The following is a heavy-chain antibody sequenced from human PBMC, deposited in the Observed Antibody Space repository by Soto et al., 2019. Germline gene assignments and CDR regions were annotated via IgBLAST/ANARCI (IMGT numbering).Heavy chain of an antibody. Sequence: PGGSLRLSCVASGFVFKNCEMNWVRQAPGKGLEWISYISNSGNTIYVADSMRGRFTISRDNAKNSLFLQMNSLRADDTAVYYCARDIDNRNYYYGLDVWGQGTTVTASS. CDR3: ARDIDNRNYYYGLDV. D-gene: IGHD1-20*01. CDR2: ISNSGNTI. V-gene: IGHV3-48*03. CDR1: GFVFKNCE. J-gene: IGHJ6*02.